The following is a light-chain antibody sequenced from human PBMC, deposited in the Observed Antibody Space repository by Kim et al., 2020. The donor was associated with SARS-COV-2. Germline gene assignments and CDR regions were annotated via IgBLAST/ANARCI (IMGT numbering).Light chain of an antibody. V-gene: IGKV1-17*01. CDR2: GAS. Sequence: AAEGDRVTITCRASQDIKNDLGWYQQKPGKAPKGLIFGASSLRGGVPSRFSGSGFGTEFTLTISSLQPEDFATYYCQQFNSYPLTFGGGTKVDIK. CDR1: QDIKND. J-gene: IGKJ4*01. CDR3: QQFNSYPLT.